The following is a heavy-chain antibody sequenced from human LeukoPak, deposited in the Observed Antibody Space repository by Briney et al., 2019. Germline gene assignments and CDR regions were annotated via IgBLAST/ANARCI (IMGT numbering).Heavy chain of an antibody. J-gene: IGHJ5*02. CDR3: ARVYGDYSSTNWFDP. CDR1: GYTFTGYY. D-gene: IGHD4-17*01. CDR2: INPNSGGT. V-gene: IGHV1-2*02. Sequence: ASVKVSCKASGYTFTGYYMHWVRQAPGQGLEWMGWINPNSGGTNYAQKFQGRVTMTRDTSISTAYMELSRLRSDDTAVYYCARVYGDYSSTNWFDPWGQGTLVTVSS.